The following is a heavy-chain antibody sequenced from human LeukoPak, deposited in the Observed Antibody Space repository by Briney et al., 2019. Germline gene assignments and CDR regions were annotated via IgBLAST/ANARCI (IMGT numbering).Heavy chain of an antibody. CDR2: IRYDGSSG. J-gene: IGHJ6*03. Sequence: QTGGSLRLSCAVYGFTFSIYCMHSVRQAPGKGLEWMTFIRYDGSSGYYADSVKGRFTISRDDSKNTLYLQMNSLRAEDTAVYYCAKDYGGNWGRYYYYYMDVWGKGTTVTASS. V-gene: IGHV3-30*02. D-gene: IGHD4-23*01. CDR3: AKDYGGNWGRYYYYYMDV. CDR1: GFTFSIYC.